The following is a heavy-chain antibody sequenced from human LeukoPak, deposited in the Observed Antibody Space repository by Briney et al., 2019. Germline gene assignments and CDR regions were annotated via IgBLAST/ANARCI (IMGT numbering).Heavy chain of an antibody. CDR3: ARGVTYLGDFDY. CDR2: ISGNGGAT. CDR1: GFTFTTYA. V-gene: IGHV3-23*01. J-gene: IGHJ4*02. Sequence: PGGSLRLSCTASGFTFTTYAMSWVRQAPGKGLEWVSTISGNGGATYSADSVKGQFTISRDNSKNTLSLQMNSLRAEDTAVYHCARGVTYLGDFDYWGQGTLVTVSS. D-gene: IGHD3-10*01.